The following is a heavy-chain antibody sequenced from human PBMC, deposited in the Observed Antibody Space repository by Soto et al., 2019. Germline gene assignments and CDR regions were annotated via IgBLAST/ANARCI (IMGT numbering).Heavy chain of an antibody. D-gene: IGHD1-26*01. J-gene: IGHJ5*02. CDR2: ISSSGTTI. Sequence: QVQLVESGGGLVKPGGSLRLSCAASGLTFSDYHMSWIRQAPGKGLEWVSYISSSGTTIYNAASVKGRFTISRDNSKNSLYLQMNSLGAEDTAVYYCASRRVGSTSWFDPWGQGTLVTVSS. CDR3: ASRRVGSTSWFDP. V-gene: IGHV3-11*01. CDR1: GLTFSDYH.